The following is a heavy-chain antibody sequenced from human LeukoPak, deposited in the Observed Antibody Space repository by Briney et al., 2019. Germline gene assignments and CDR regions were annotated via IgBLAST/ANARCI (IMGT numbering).Heavy chain of an antibody. CDR3: ARDGEYSSSIDY. Sequence: PGRSLRLSCAASGFTFSSYAMHWVRQAPGKGLEWVAVISYDGSNKYYADSVKGRFTISRDNSKNTLYLQMNSLRAEDTAVYYCARDGEYSSSIDYWGQGTLVSVSS. CDR2: ISYDGSNK. V-gene: IGHV3-30*04. CDR1: GFTFSSYA. D-gene: IGHD6-6*01. J-gene: IGHJ4*02.